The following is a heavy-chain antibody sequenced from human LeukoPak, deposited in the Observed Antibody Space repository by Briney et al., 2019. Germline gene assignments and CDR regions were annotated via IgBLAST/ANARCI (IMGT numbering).Heavy chain of an antibody. CDR3: ARDARQQLVERFDY. Sequence: PGGSLRLSCTASGFTFGDYAMSWVRQAPGKGLEWVGFIRSKAYGGTTEYAASVKGRFTISRDDSKSIAYLQMNSLKTEDTAVYYCARDARQQLVERFDYWGQGTLVTVSS. CDR1: GFTFGDYA. J-gene: IGHJ4*02. V-gene: IGHV3-49*04. CDR2: IRSKAYGGTT. D-gene: IGHD6-13*01.